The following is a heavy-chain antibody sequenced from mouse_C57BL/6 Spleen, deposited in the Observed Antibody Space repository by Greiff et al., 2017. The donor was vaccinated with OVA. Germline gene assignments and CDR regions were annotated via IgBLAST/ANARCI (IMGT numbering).Heavy chain of an antibody. CDR2: IDPSDSYT. CDR3: ARGDYYGSCFDY. CDR1: GYTFTSYW. D-gene: IGHD1-1*01. V-gene: IGHV1-69*01. Sequence: QVQLQQPGAELVMPGASVKLSCKASGYTFTSYWMHWVKQRPGQGLEWIGEIDPSDSYTNYNQKFKGKSTLTVDKSSSTAYMQLSSLTSEDSAVYYCARGDYYGSCFDYWGQGTTLTVSS. J-gene: IGHJ2*01.